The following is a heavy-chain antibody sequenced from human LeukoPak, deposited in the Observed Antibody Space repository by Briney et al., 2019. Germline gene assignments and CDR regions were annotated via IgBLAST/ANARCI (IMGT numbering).Heavy chain of an antibody. CDR1: GFTFSSYW. J-gene: IGHJ4*02. V-gene: IGHV3-7*01. D-gene: IGHD1-26*01. Sequence: GGSLRLSCAASGFTFSSYWMSWVRQAPGKGLEWVANINQDGGETYYVASVKGRFTISRDNAKNSLYPQMNSLRAEDTAVYYCAREGSRAYFDYWGQGTLVTVSS. CDR2: INQDGGET. CDR3: AREGSRAYFDY.